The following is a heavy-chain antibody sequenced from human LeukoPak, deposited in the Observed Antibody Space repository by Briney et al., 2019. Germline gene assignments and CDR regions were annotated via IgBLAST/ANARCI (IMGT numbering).Heavy chain of an antibody. J-gene: IGHJ4*02. CDR3: ARGGPYLNYFDN. V-gene: IGHV4-34*01. CDR2: INHSGST. CDR1: GGSFSGYY. Sequence: PSETLSLTCAVYGGSFSGYYWSWIRQPPGKGLEWIGEINHSGSTNYNPSLKSRVTISVDTSKNQFSLKLSSVTAADTAVYYCARGGPYLNYFDNWGQGTLVTVSS.